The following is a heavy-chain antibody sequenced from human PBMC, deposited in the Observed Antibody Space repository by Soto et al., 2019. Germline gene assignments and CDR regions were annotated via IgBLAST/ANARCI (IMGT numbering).Heavy chain of an antibody. CDR3: ATTKYSSGIFYVGNHFEY. D-gene: IGHD2-15*01. J-gene: IGHJ4*02. CDR1: VWSFIGSY. V-gene: IGHV4-34*01. Sequence: SATXSLTGSVDVWSFIGSYFIWFRHPPGKGLEWIGEINHSGSTNYSPSLKSRVTISVDTSKKQFSLLLNSVTAADTAVFYCATTKYSSGIFYVGNHFEYWGQGTLV. CDR2: INHSGST.